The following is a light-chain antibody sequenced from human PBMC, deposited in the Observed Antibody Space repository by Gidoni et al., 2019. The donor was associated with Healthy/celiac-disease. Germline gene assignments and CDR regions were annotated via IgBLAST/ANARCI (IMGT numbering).Light chain of an antibody. CDR3: MQALQTAWT. CDR1: QSLLHSNGYND. Sequence: DIVMTQSPLSLPVTPGETAPISCRSSQSLLHSNGYNDLDWYLQKPGQSPQLLISLGSNRAPGVPDRFSGSGSGTDFTLKISRVEAEDVGVYYCMQALQTAWTFGQGTKVEIK. V-gene: IGKV2-28*01. J-gene: IGKJ1*01. CDR2: LGS.